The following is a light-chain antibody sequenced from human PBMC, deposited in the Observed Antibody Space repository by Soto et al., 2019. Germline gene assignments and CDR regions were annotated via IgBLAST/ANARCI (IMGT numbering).Light chain of an antibody. V-gene: IGKV3-20*01. J-gene: IGKJ1*01. CDR1: QSININY. CDR2: GAS. Sequence: EIVLTQSPGTLSLSPGERATLSCRASQSININYLAWYQQKPGQGPRLLMYGASSRATGIPDRFSGSGSGTDFTLTISRLEPEDFATFYCQQYDTYSRTFGQGTRVEV. CDR3: QQYDTYSRT.